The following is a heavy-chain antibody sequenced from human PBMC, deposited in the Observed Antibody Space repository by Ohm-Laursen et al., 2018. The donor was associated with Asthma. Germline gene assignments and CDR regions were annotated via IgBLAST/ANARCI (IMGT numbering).Heavy chain of an antibody. CDR1: GFTFSDYY. V-gene: IGHV3-11*05. D-gene: IGHD6-13*01. CDR3: AKDLAVAAAGTSGY. Sequence: SLRLSCAASGFTFSDYYMSWIRQAPGKGLEWVSYISSSSSYANYADSVKGRFTISRDNSKNTLYLQMNSLRAEDTAVYYCAKDLAVAAAGTSGYWGQGTLVTVSS. CDR2: ISSSSSYA. J-gene: IGHJ4*02.